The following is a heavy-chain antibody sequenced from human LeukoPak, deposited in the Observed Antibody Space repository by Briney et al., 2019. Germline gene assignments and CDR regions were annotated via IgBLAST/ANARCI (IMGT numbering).Heavy chain of an antibody. Sequence: PGGSLRLSCAASGFTFSSYAMSWVRQAPGKGLEWVSAISGSGGSTYYADSVKGRFTISRDNSKNTLYLQMNSLRAEDTAVYYRAKGSGIWFGEQDWFDPWGQGTLVTVSS. CDR2: ISGSGGST. CDR1: GFTFSSYA. J-gene: IGHJ5*02. D-gene: IGHD3-10*01. CDR3: AKGSGIWFGEQDWFDP. V-gene: IGHV3-23*01.